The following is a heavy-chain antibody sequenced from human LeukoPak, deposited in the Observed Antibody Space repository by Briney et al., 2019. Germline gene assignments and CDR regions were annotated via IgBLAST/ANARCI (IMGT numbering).Heavy chain of an antibody. CDR2: IKQDGSEK. D-gene: IGHD2-15*01. Sequence: GGSLRLSCAASGFTFSSYRMSWVRQAPGKGLEWVANIKQDGSEKYYVDSVKGRFTISRDNAKNSLYLQMNSLRAEDTAVYYCARWCCSGGSCYSHYHYYMDVWGKGTTVTVSS. J-gene: IGHJ6*03. CDR3: ARWCCSGGSCYSHYHYYMDV. CDR1: GFTFSSYR. V-gene: IGHV3-7*01.